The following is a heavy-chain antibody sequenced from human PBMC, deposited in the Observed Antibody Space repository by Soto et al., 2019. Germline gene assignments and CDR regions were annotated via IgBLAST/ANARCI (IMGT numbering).Heavy chain of an antibody. CDR2: ISWNSGSI. CDR1: GFTFDDYA. CDR3: ANDTAWELLSSLDY. D-gene: IGHD1-26*01. J-gene: IGHJ4*02. Sequence: EVQLVESGGGLVQPGRSLRLSCAASGFTFDDYAMHWVRQAPGKGLEWVSGISWNSGSIGYADSAKGRFTISRDNAKNSLHLHMSRLGAEDTALYYCANDTAWELLSSLDYWGQGTLVTVSS. V-gene: IGHV3-9*01.